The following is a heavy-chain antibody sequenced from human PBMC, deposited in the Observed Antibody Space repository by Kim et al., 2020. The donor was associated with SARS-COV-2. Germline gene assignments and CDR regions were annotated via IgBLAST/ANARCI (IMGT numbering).Heavy chain of an antibody. J-gene: IGHJ6*02. D-gene: IGHD3-10*01. CDR3: ARVSPPLGHYGPLGYYGMDV. Sequence: RFTISRDNAKNSLYLQMNSLRAEDTAVYYCARVSPPLGHYGPLGYYGMDVWGQGTTVTVSS. V-gene: IGHV3-11*01.